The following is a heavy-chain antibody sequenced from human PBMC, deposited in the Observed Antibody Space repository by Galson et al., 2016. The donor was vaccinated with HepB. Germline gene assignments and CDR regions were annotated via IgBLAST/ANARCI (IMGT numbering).Heavy chain of an antibody. CDR1: GFTFSSYA. CDR2: ISSSSSTI. Sequence: SLRLSCAASGFTFSSYALNWVRQAPGKGLEWVPYISSSSSTIYYADSVKGRFTISRDNAKNSLYLQMNSLRDEDTAVYYCARDLSSGWYSPYYYYGMDVWGQGTTVTVSS. CDR3: ARDLSSGWYSPYYYYGMDV. D-gene: IGHD6-19*01. V-gene: IGHV3-48*02. J-gene: IGHJ6*02.